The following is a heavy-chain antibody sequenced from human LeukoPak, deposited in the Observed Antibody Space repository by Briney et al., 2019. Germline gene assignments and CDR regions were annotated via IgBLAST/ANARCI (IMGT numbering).Heavy chain of an antibody. CDR3: ARERYSSARDGFDI. V-gene: IGHV3-48*03. Sequence: GGSLRLSCAASGFTFSDYEMNWVSQAPGKGLECVSYIRSRGSTIYYADSVKGRFTISRDNAKNSLFLQMNSLRAEDTAVYYCARERYSSARDGFDIWGQGTMVTVSA. D-gene: IGHD5-18*01. CDR2: IRSRGSTI. J-gene: IGHJ3*02. CDR1: GFTFSDYE.